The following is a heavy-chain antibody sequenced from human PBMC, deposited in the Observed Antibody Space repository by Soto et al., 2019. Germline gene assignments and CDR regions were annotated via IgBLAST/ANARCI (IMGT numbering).Heavy chain of an antibody. D-gene: IGHD6-6*01. CDR2: IGGVSGDI. V-gene: IGHV3-23*01. Sequence: PGGSLRLSCAASGFTFSSYAMSWVRQAPGKGLEWVSTIGGVSGDIYYADSVKGRFTISRDNSKNTLFLQMNSLRAEDTALYYCAKPRGSAAPASRQFDSWGQGTLVTVSS. CDR1: GFTFSSYA. CDR3: AKPRGSAAPASRQFDS. J-gene: IGHJ4*02.